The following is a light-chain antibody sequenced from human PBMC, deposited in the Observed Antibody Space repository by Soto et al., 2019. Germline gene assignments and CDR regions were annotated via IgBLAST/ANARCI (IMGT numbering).Light chain of an antibody. CDR1: NSDVGSYNL. CDR2: EVT. Sequence: QSALTQPASVSGSPGQSITISCTGTNSDVGSYNLVSWYQQHPGKAPKLMIYEVTKRPSGVSNRFSGSKSGNTASLTISGLQAEDEADYYCCSYAGSSTFYVFGTGTQLTVL. CDR3: CSYAGSSTFYV. J-gene: IGLJ1*01. V-gene: IGLV2-23*02.